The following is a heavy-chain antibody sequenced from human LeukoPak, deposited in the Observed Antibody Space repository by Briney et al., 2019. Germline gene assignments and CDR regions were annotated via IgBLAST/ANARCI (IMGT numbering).Heavy chain of an antibody. CDR3: ARLGLYTSSWHRYYYFDY. J-gene: IGHJ4*02. Sequence: SETLSLTCGVHGGSFNDYSWTWIRQSPGKGLEWIGEINHSGSASYNPSLKSRFTMSVDASKNQFSLGLSSVTAADTAVYYCARLGLYTSSWHRYYYFDYWGQGTLVTASP. V-gene: IGHV4-34*01. CDR1: GGSFNDYS. CDR2: INHSGSA. D-gene: IGHD6-13*01.